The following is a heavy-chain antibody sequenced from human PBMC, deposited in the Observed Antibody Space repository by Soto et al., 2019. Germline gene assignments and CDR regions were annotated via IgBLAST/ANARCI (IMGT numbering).Heavy chain of an antibody. V-gene: IGHV5-10-1*01. CDR3: ARPLVGATGRSYGMDV. CDR1: GYSFTSYW. Sequence: PGESLKISCKGSGYSFTSYWISWVRQMPGKGLEWMGRIDPSDSYTNYSPSFQGHVTISADKSISTAYLQWSSLKASDTAMYYCARPLVGATGRSYGMDVWGQGTTVTVSS. J-gene: IGHJ6*02. D-gene: IGHD1-26*01. CDR2: IDPSDSYT.